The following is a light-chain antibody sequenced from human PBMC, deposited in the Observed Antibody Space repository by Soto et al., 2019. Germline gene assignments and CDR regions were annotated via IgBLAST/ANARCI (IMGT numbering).Light chain of an antibody. CDR1: SSNIGINY. Sequence: QSVLTQPPSASGTPGQRVTISCSGSSSNIGINYVYWYQQRPGTAPKLLIYTNDQRPSGVPDRFSGSKSGTSASLAISGLRPEDEGDYYCAVWDDSLSAYVFGTGTKLTVL. CDR3: AVWDDSLSAYV. J-gene: IGLJ1*01. V-gene: IGLV1-47*02. CDR2: TND.